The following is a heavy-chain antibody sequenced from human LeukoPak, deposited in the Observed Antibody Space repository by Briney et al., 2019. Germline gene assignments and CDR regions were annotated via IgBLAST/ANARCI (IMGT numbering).Heavy chain of an antibody. CDR1: GGSISSTNW. V-gene: IGHV4-4*02. D-gene: IGHD1-26*01. Sequence: PSGTLSLTCGVSGGSISSTNWWSWVHQPPGQGLLWIGEISLSGLTNYNPSLKSRVTMSLDKSKNHLSLNLTSVTAADTAVYYCSRESGAFCPFGYWGQGTLVTVSS. CDR3: SRESGAFCPFGY. J-gene: IGHJ4*02. CDR2: ISLSGLT.